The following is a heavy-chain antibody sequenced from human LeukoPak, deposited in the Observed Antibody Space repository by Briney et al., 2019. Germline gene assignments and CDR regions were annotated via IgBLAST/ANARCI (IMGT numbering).Heavy chain of an antibody. J-gene: IGHJ4*02. CDR1: GFTFSNHD. Sequence: GGSLRLSCAASGFTFSNHDMHWVRQAPGKGLEWVAFIWSDGSNRYYADSVKGRFTISRDNSKNTLYLQMNSLRAEDTAVYYCAKSLSSRGLIIPKTSRYFDYWGQGTLVTVSS. CDR2: IWSDGSNR. V-gene: IGHV3-30*02. D-gene: IGHD3-10*01. CDR3: AKSLSSRGLIIPKTSRYFDY.